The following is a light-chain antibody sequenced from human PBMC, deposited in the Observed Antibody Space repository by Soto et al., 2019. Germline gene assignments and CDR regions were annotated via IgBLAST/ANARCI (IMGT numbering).Light chain of an antibody. V-gene: IGKV1-5*01. CDR3: QQYNSYSPA. CDR1: QSINSW. J-gene: IGKJ1*01. CDR2: DAS. Sequence: DIQMTQSPSTLSASVGDRVTITCRASQSINSWLAWYQQKPGKAPNLLIYDASILESGVPSRFSGSGSGTEFTLTISSQQPDDFATYYCQQYNSYSPAFGHGTKVEVK.